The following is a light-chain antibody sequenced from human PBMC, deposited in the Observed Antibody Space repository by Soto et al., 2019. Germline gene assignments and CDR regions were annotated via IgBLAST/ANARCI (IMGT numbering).Light chain of an antibody. V-gene: IGLV2-14*01. Sequence: QSALTQPASVSGSPGQSITISCTGTSSDVGGYNYVSWYQHHPGKAPKLMIYEVSNRPSGVSNRFSGSKSGNTASLTISGLLAEDEADYYCSSYTSSSRYVFGTGTKLTVL. CDR2: EVS. CDR1: SSDVGGYNY. J-gene: IGLJ1*01. CDR3: SSYTSSSRYV.